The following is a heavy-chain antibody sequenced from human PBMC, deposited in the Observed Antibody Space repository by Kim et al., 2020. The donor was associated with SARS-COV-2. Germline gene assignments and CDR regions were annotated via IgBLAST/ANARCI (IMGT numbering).Heavy chain of an antibody. CDR3: ARDPRSGWYLGWFDV. D-gene: IGHD6-19*01. Sequence: ASVKVSCKAAGYMFSIYNINWVRQAPGQGLEWMGWISPFNGNTNYGQKFQGRIIMTIDTSTSTAYMELGSLRSDDTAIYYCARDPRSGWYLGWFDVWGQGTTVTVSS. CDR1: GYMFSIYN. CDR2: ISPFNGNT. J-gene: IGHJ6*02. V-gene: IGHV1-18*04.